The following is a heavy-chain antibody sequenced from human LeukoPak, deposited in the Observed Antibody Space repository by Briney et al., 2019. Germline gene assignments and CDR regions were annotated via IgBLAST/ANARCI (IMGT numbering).Heavy chain of an antibody. CDR3: ARDPLERRSLPY. Sequence: QPGGSLRLSCAASGFTVSSNYMSWVRQAPGQGLVWVSHINSDGSTTTYAGSVKGRFTISRDNTKNTLYLQMNSLRAEDTAVYYCARDPLERRSLPYWGQGTLVTVSS. CDR1: GFTVSSNY. CDR2: INSDGSTT. V-gene: IGHV3-74*01. J-gene: IGHJ4*02. D-gene: IGHD1-1*01.